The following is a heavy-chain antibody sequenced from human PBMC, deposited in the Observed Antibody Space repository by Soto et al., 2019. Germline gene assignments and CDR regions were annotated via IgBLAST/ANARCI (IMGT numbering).Heavy chain of an antibody. Sequence: SETLSLTCAVSGGSISSSNWWSWVRQPPGKGLEWIGEIYHSGSTNYNPSLKSRVTISVDKSKNQFSLKLSSVTAADTAVYYCARAGSAMKPKTYSSSSKNWFDPWGQGTLVTVSS. CDR1: GGSISSSNW. CDR3: ARAGSAMKPKTYSSSSKNWFDP. CDR2: IYHSGST. D-gene: IGHD6-13*01. V-gene: IGHV4-4*02. J-gene: IGHJ5*02.